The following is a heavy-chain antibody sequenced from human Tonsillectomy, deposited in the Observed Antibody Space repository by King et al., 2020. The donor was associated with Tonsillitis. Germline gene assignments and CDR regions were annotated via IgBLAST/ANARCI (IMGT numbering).Heavy chain of an antibody. J-gene: IGHJ6*02. V-gene: IGHV1-18*04. CDR3: AREIFDILTGYPLRYYYYGMDV. D-gene: IGHD3-9*01. CDR2: ISAYNGNT. Sequence: QLVQSGAEVKKPGASVKVSCKASGYTFTSYGISWVRQAPGQGLEWMGWISAYNGNTNYAQKLQGRVTMTTDTSTSTAYMELRSLRSDDTAVYYCAREIFDILTGYPLRYYYYGMDVWDQGTTVTVSS. CDR1: GYTFTSYG.